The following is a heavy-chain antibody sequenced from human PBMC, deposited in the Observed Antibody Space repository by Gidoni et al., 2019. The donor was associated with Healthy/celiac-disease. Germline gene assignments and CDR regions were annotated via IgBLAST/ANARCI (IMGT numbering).Heavy chain of an antibody. CDR2: ISSSGSTI. Sequence: EVQLVESGGGLVQPGGSLRLSCAASGFTFSSYEMNWVRQAPGKGLEWVSYISSSGSTIYYADSVKCRFTISRDNAKNSLYLQMNSLRAEDTAVYYCARDPVLLWFGELLPNYGMDVWGQGTTVTVSS. J-gene: IGHJ6*02. D-gene: IGHD3-10*01. V-gene: IGHV3-48*03. CDR3: ARDPVLLWFGELLPNYGMDV. CDR1: GFTFSSYE.